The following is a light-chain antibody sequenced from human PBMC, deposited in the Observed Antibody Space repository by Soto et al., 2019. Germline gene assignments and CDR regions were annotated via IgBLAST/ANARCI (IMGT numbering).Light chain of an antibody. Sequence: DIQMTQSPSTLSASVVDRVTITCRASQSISSWLAWYQQKPGKAPKLLIYDASNLESGVPSRFSGSGSGTEFTLTITTLQPDDFATYYCQQYNSYSRTFGQGTKVDIK. CDR1: QSISSW. J-gene: IGKJ1*01. CDR3: QQYNSYSRT. CDR2: DAS. V-gene: IGKV1-5*01.